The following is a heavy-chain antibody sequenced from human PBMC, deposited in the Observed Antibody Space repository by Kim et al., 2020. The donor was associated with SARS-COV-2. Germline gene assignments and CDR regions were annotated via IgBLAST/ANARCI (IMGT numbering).Heavy chain of an antibody. Sequence: SVKVSCKASGGTFSSYAISWVRQAPGQGLEWMGGIIPIFGTANYAQKFQGRVTITADESTSTAYMELSSLRSEDTAVYYCARWELQDTASGLDAFDIWGQGTMVTVSS. D-gene: IGHD1-26*01. J-gene: IGHJ3*02. V-gene: IGHV1-69*13. CDR3: ARWELQDTASGLDAFDI. CDR1: GGTFSSYA. CDR2: IIPIFGTA.